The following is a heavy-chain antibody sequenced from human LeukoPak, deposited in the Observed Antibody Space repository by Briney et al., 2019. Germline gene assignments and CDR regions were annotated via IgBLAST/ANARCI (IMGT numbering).Heavy chain of an antibody. CDR2: INPNSGGT. CDR3: ARDFTTYCSNGLCLDRNWFDP. J-gene: IGHJ5*02. Sequence: ASVKVSCKASGYTFTGYYMHWVRQAPGQGLEWMGRINPNSGGTNYAQKFQGRVTMTRDTSISIAYMELSRLRSDDTAVYYCARDFTTYCSNGLCLDRNWFDPWGQGTLVTVPS. CDR1: GYTFTGYY. D-gene: IGHD2-8*01. V-gene: IGHV1-2*06.